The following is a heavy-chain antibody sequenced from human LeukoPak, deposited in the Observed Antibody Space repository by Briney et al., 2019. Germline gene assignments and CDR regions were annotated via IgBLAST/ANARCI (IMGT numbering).Heavy chain of an antibody. V-gene: IGHV3-21*06. CDR1: GVTFSNYG. D-gene: IGHD3-10*01. CDR2: TDTSGNYI. Sequence: GGSLRLSCTASGVTFSNYGMNWVRQAPGKGLEWVSFTDTSGNYIYYGDSVKGRFTISRDNARNLLFLQMNGLRAEDTAVYYCARGRSITLLRGVAMSDGFDIWGQGAMVAVSS. J-gene: IGHJ3*02. CDR3: ARGRSITLLRGVAMSDGFDI.